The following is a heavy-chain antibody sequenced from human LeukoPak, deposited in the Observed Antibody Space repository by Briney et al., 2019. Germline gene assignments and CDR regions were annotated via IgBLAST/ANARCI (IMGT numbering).Heavy chain of an antibody. D-gene: IGHD4-17*01. V-gene: IGHV3-30*04. CDR3: ARAFSTTAFDY. CDR1: GFTFRTYA. J-gene: IGHJ4*02. CDR2: ISDDGSNK. Sequence: GGSLRLSCAASGFTFRTYAMNWVRQAPGKGLEWVAVISDDGSNKYYAESVKGQFTISRDNSKNTLYLQMNSLRAEDTAVYYCARAFSTTAFDYWGQGTLSPSPQ.